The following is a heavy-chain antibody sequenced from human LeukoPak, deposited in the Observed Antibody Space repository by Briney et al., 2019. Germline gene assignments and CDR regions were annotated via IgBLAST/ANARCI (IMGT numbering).Heavy chain of an antibody. CDR3: ARDGIVGDYGLVYAFDI. V-gene: IGHV4-39*07. D-gene: IGHD1-26*01. Sequence: SETLSLTFTVSSDFFSSVTDYWAWIRQPPGKGLEWIASGDYSGGTYYNPSLKSRVTISVDTSKNQFSLKLSSVTAADTAVYYCARDGIVGDYGLVYAFDIWGQGTMVTVSS. CDR1: SDFFSSVTDY. CDR2: GDYSGGT. J-gene: IGHJ3*02.